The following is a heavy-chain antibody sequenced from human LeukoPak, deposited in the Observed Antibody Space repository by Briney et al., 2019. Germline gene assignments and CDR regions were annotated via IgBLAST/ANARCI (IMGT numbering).Heavy chain of an antibody. CDR1: GFTFSKYS. V-gene: IGHV3-23*01. CDR2: ISSSGTVT. Sequence: GGSLRLSCAASGFTFSKYSMSWVRQAPGKGLEWVSSISSSGTVTYYADSVKGRFTISRDNPKNTLSLQMNSLRADDTAIYYCAKDRPCTTCSPSDYWGQGSLVTVSS. D-gene: IGHD2-2*01. J-gene: IGHJ4*02. CDR3: AKDRPCTTCSPSDY.